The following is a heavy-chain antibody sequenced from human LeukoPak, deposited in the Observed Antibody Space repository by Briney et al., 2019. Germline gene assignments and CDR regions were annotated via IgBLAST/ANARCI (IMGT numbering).Heavy chain of an antibody. CDR2: ISGSGGST. CDR1: GFTFSSYA. CDR3: AKGSPGSYDFWSGYYDPHFDY. Sequence: GDSLRLSCAASGFTFSSYAMSWVRQAPGKGLEWVSAISGSGGSTYYADSVKGRFTISRDNSKNTLYLQMNSLRAEDAAVYYCAKGSPGSYDFWSGYYDPHFDYWGQGTLVTVSS. J-gene: IGHJ4*02. V-gene: IGHV3-23*01. D-gene: IGHD3-3*01.